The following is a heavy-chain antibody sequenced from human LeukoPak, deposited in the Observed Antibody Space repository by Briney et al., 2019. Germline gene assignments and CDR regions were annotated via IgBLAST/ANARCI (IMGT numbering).Heavy chain of an antibody. CDR2: ISGSGGST. CDR1: GYIFSDHY. V-gene: IGHV3-23*01. D-gene: IGHD3-16*01. CDR3: AWADYYYGMDV. J-gene: IGHJ6*02. Sequence: GGSLRLSCAVSGYIFSDHYIDWVRQAPGKGLEWVSAISGSGGSTYYADSVKGRFTISRDNSKNTLYLQMNSLRAEDTAVYYSAWADYYYGMDVWGQGTTVTVSS.